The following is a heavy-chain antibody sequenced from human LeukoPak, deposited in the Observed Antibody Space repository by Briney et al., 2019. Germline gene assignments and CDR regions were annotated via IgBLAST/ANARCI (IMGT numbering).Heavy chain of an antibody. V-gene: IGHV3-72*01. CDR1: GFILSDHY. CDR2: TRNKANSYTT. CDR3: GRSGRYRPSDL. J-gene: IGHJ5*02. Sequence: GGSLRLSCAASGFILSDHYIDWVRKAPGKGLEGVGRTRNKANSYTTEYAASVKGRFTISRDDPKNLLYLQMNSLKSEDTAVYYCGRSGRYRPSDLWGQGTLVTVSS. D-gene: IGHD1-26*01.